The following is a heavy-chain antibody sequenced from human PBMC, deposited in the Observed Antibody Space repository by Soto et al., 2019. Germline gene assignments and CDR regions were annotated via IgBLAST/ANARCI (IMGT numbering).Heavy chain of an antibody. Sequence: RRISCASSGFTFSSYVMHLVRPAPGKGLEWVAVISYDGSNKYYADSVKGRFTISRENSKNTLYLQMNSLRAEDTAVYYCAKDGLLLWFGEPSYNWFDPWGQGTLVNVSA. J-gene: IGHJ5*02. D-gene: IGHD3-10*01. CDR2: ISYDGSNK. CDR3: AKDGLLLWFGEPSYNWFDP. CDR1: GFTFSSYV. V-gene: IGHV3-30*18.